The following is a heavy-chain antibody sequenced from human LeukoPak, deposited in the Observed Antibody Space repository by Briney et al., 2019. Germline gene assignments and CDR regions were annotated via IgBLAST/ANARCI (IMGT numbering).Heavy chain of an antibody. D-gene: IGHD6-13*01. V-gene: IGHV4-59*01. CDR1: GGSISSYY. CDR2: IYYSGST. J-gene: IGHJ4*02. Sequence: SETLSLTCAVSGGSISSYYWSWIRQPPGKDLEWIGYIYYSGSTNYSPSLKSRVTISVDTSKNQFSLKLSSVTAADTAVYYCARDSAAEYFDYWGQGTLVTVSS. CDR3: ARDSAAEYFDY.